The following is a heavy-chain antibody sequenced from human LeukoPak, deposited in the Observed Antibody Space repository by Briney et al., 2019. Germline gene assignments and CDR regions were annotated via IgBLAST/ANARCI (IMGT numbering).Heavy chain of an antibody. CDR3: ARVRVAGTRDASY. CDR2: ISSNGGST. D-gene: IGHD6-19*01. Sequence: GGSLRLSCAASGITFSNYAMHWVRQAPGKGLQHVSAISSNGGSTYYANSVKGRFTISRDNAKNSLYLQMNSLRAEDTAVYYCARVRVAGTRDASYWGQGTLVTVSS. J-gene: IGHJ4*02. CDR1: GITFSNYA. V-gene: IGHV3-64*01.